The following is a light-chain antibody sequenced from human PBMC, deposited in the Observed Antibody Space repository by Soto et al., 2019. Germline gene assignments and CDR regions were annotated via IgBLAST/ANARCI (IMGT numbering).Light chain of an antibody. J-gene: IGLJ3*02. CDR2: TND. V-gene: IGLV1-44*01. CDR3: AAWDDTLDGLV. CDR1: NSNIGSNT. Sequence: QSVLTQPPSASETPGQRVTISCSGSNSNIGSNTVNWYQQLPGTAPKLLIYTNDQRPSGVPNRFSGSKSGTSASLAISVLQPDDGADYYCAAWDDTLDGLVFGGGTKLTVL.